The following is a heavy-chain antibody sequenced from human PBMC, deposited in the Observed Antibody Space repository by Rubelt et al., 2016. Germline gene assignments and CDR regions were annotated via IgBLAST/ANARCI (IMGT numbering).Heavy chain of an antibody. Sequence: QLRLQESGPGLVKPSETLSLTCTVSGGSISSTNYYWSWIRQPPGKGLEWIAYVHYSGNTNYNPSLKSRVTGSVDTSKNQFSLRLSSVTAADTGVYYCARENDYYYYMDVWGKGTTVTVSS. CDR1: GGSISSTNYY. CDR2: VHYSGNT. J-gene: IGHJ6*03. V-gene: IGHV4-61*01. CDR3: ARENDYYYYMDV.